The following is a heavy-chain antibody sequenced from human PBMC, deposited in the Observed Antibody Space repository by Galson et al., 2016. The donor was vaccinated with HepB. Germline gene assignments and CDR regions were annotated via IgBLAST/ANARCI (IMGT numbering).Heavy chain of an antibody. J-gene: IGHJ2*01. Sequence: SETLSLTCTVSGDSNKVHYRSWIRQPPGKGLEWIGYVHSSGSSFYNPSLRGRVTISVDTPKNHFSLKLDSVTAADPAVYYCARGTLSCTGNSCFYQYFDLWGRGILVSVSS. D-gene: IGHD5-18*01. CDR3: ARGTLSCTGNSCFYQYFDL. V-gene: IGHV4-59*11. CDR2: VHSSGSS. CDR1: GDSNKVHY.